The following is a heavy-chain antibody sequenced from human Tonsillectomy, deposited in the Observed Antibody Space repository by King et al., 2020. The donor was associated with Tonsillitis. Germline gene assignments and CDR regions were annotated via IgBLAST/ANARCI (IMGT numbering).Heavy chain of an antibody. CDR3: VRGIAAGEANWFDP. CDR1: GYTFTSYD. D-gene: IGHD6-13*01. CDR2: MNPNSGNT. J-gene: IGHJ5*02. V-gene: IGHV1-8*01. Sequence: VQLVESGAEVKKPGASVKVSCKASGYTFTSYDINWVRQATGQGLEWMGWMNPNSGNTGYAKKFQGRVTMTRNTSISTAYRELSSLRSEDPAVYDCVRGIAAGEANWFDPWGQGTLVTVSS.